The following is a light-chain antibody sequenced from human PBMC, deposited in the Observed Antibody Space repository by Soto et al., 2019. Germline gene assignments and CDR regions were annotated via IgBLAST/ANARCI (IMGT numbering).Light chain of an antibody. V-gene: IGLV2-14*01. CDR1: PSDVGGDNY. CDR3: SSYTSTSTVAMI. J-gene: IGLJ2*01. Sequence: QSALTQPASVSGSPGQSITISCTGTPSDVGGDNYVSWYQQHPSKAPKLIIYEVNYRPSGVSHRFSGSKSGNTASLTISGLQAEDEADYYCSSYTSTSTVAMIFGGGTKLTVL. CDR2: EVN.